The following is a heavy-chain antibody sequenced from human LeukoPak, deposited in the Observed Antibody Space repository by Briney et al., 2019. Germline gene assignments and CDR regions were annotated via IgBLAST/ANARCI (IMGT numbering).Heavy chain of an antibody. J-gene: IGHJ4*02. V-gene: IGHV3-30*04. CDR1: GFTFNNYA. Sequence: TGGSLTLSCAASGFTFNNYAIHWLRQAPRKRLEWVAIISYDGRKKYYGDSVKGRFTISRDNSKNALYLQMNSLRAEDTAVYYCARDWTNYFDFWGQGTLVTVSS. D-gene: IGHD3/OR15-3a*01. CDR3: ARDWTNYFDF. CDR2: ISYDGRKK.